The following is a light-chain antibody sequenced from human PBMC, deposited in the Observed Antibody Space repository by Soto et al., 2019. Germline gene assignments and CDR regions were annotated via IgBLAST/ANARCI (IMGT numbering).Light chain of an antibody. CDR2: DLA. V-gene: IGLV2-14*01. J-gene: IGLJ1*01. CDR1: STDVGRYNY. Sequence: QSVLTQPASVSGSPGQPITISCTGTSTDVGRYNYVSWYQQHPGKAPKLMIYDLANRPSGVSNRVSGSKSGITASLTISGLLAEDEAGYYCSSYTTSSTYVIGTGTKVTVL. CDR3: SSYTTSSTYV.